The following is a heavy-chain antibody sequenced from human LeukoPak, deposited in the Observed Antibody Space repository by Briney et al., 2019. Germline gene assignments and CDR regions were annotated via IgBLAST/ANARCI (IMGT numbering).Heavy chain of an antibody. J-gene: IGHJ4*02. CDR2: ISGSGGST. V-gene: IGHV3-23*01. D-gene: IGHD3-10*01. CDR1: GFTFSSYG. CDR3: ARDRGSGSYYRIG. Sequence: GGSLRLSCAASGFTFSSYGMSWVRQAPGKGLEWVSAISGSGGSTYYADSVKGRFTISRDNSKNTLYLQMNSLRAEDTAVYYCARDRGSGSYYRIGWGQGTLVTVSS.